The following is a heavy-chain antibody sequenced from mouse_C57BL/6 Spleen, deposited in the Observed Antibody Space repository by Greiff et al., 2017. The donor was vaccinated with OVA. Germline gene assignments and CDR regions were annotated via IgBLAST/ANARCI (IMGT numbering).Heavy chain of an antibody. CDR1: GYSFTSYY. V-gene: IGHV1-66*01. J-gene: IGHJ2*01. CDR2: IYPGSGNT. CDR3: ARGGVTADY. Sequence: LVESGPELVKPGASVKISCKASGYSFTSYYIHWVKQRPGQGLEWIGWIYPGSGNTKYNEKFKGKATLTADTSSSTAYMQLSSLTSEDSAVYYCARGGVTADYWGQGTTLTASS. D-gene: IGHD2-2*01.